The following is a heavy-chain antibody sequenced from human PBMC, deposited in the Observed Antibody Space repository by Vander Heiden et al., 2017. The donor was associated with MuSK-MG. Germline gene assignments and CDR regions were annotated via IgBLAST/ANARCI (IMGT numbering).Heavy chain of an antibody. D-gene: IGHD2-2*01. CDR3: ARTYCSSTSCYRPYYHYYYMDV. Sequence: QVQLVESGGGVVQPGRSLRLSGSASGFTFSRNGLHWVRQAPGKGLEWLAVIWYDGSNKYYADSVKGRFTISRDNSKNTLYLQMNSLRDEDTAVYYCARTYCSSTSCYRPYYHYYYMDVWGKGTTVTVSS. CDR1: GFTFSRNG. CDR2: IWYDGSNK. V-gene: IGHV3-33*01. J-gene: IGHJ6*03.